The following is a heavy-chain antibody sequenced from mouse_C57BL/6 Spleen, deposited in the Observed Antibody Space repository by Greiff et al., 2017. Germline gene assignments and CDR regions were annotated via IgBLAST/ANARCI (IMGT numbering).Heavy chain of an antibody. Sequence: QVQLKESGAELVKPGASVKISCKASGYAFSSYWMNWVKQRPGKGLEWIGQIYPGDGDTNYNGKFKGKATLTADKSSSTAYMQLSSLTSEDSAVYFCARRALYGSAPFDYWGQGTTLTVSS. J-gene: IGHJ2*01. CDR1: GYAFSSYW. CDR2: IYPGDGDT. D-gene: IGHD1-1*01. CDR3: ARRALYGSAPFDY. V-gene: IGHV1-80*01.